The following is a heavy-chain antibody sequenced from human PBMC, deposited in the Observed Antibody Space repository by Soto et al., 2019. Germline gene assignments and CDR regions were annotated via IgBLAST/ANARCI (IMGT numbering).Heavy chain of an antibody. V-gene: IGHV4-59*08. CDR3: ARLTLLDYFDY. Sequence: SETLSLTCTVSGGSISSYYRSWIRQPPGKGLEWIGYIYYSGSTNYNPSLKSRVTISVDTSKNQFSLKLSSVTAADTAVYYCARLTLLDYFDYWGQGTLVTVSS. J-gene: IGHJ4*02. CDR2: IYYSGST. CDR1: GGSISSYY.